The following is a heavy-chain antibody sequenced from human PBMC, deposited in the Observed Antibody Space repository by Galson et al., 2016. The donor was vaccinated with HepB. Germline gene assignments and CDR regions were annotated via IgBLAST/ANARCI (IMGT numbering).Heavy chain of an antibody. D-gene: IGHD4/OR15-4a*01. CDR2: VSGSGDTP. V-gene: IGHV3-23*01. Sequence: SLRLSCAANGLTFSSYAMSWVRQAPGKGLEWVSGVSGSGDTPYYADSLKGRFTISRDNSKNTLYLERYDLRAEDTAVYYCAKGGLWRAQGYLDYWGQGTLVTVSS. CDR3: AKGGLWRAQGYLDY. CDR1: GLTFSSYA. J-gene: IGHJ4*02.